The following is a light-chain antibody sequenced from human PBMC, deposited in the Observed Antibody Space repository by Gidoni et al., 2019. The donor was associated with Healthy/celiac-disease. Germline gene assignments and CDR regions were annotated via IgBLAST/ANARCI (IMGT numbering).Light chain of an antibody. V-gene: IGKV3-15*01. J-gene: IGKJ3*01. Sequence: EIVMTQSPATLSVSPGERATLACRASQSVSSNLAWYQQNPGQAPRLLIYGASTRATGIPARFSGSESATEFALTFSILQSEDCAVYYCQQYHTSSSTFGPGTKVEI. CDR3: QQYHTSSST. CDR2: GAS. CDR1: QSVSSN.